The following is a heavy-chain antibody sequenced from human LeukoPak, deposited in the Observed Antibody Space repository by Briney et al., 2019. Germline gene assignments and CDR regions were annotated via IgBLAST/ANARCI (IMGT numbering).Heavy chain of an antibody. J-gene: IGHJ3*02. CDR2: IHYSGSA. D-gene: IGHD3-10*01. V-gene: IGHV4-59*08. CDR3: ANSNLLWFGELLYHDAFDI. CDR1: NGPINTYQ. Sequence: SETLSLACTVSNGPINTYQWSWIRQPPGKGLEWIGNIHYSGSANYNPSLKSRVTISVDTSKNQFSLKLSSVTAADTAVYYCANSNLLWFGELLYHDAFDIWGQGTMVTVSS.